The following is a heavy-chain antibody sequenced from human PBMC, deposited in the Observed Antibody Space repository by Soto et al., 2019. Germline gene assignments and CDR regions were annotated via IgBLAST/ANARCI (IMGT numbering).Heavy chain of an antibody. Sequence: EVQLLESGGGLVQPGGSLRLSCAASGFTFSSYAMSWVRQAPGKGLEWVSSISTSSSYIYYADSVKGRFTISRDNAKNSLYLQMNSLRAEDTAVYYCARDPAAGGMDYWGQGTLVTVSS. CDR1: GFTFSSYA. J-gene: IGHJ4*02. V-gene: IGHV3-21*01. CDR2: ISTSSSYI. D-gene: IGHD6-13*01. CDR3: ARDPAAGGMDY.